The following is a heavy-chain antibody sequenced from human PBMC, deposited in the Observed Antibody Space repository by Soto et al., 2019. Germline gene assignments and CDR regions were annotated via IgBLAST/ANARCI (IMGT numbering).Heavy chain of an antibody. Sequence: QITLKESGPTLVKPTQTLTLTCTFSGVSLSTSGVGVGWIRQPPGKALEWLALIYWDDDKPYSPSMNSRLTSHKDASKNQVVLTMTSMGPVHSATYSCPHIPPEIAYFDLWGRGNLVTVSS. CDR2: IYWDDDK. CDR1: GVSLSTSGVG. J-gene: IGHJ2*01. D-gene: IGHD6-13*01. CDR3: PHIPPEIAYFDL. V-gene: IGHV2-5*02.